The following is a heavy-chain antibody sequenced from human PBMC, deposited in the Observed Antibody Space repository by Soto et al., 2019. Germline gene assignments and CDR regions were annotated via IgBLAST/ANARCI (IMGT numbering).Heavy chain of an antibody. Sequence: PGGSLRLSCAASGFTFSSYGMHWVRQAPGKGLEWVAVIWYDGSNKYYADSVKGRFTISRDNSKNTLYLQMNSLRAEDTAVYYCARDGPELLEWSNTFDYWGQGTLVTVSS. V-gene: IGHV3-33*01. J-gene: IGHJ4*02. CDR2: IWYDGSNK. CDR3: ARDGPELLEWSNTFDY. D-gene: IGHD3-3*01. CDR1: GFTFSSYG.